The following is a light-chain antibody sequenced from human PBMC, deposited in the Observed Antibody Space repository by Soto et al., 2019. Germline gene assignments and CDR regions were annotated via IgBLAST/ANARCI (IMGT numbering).Light chain of an antibody. V-gene: IGKV3-15*01. CDR2: DAA. CDR1: QSVFSS. Sequence: EMGMTQSPATLSVSPGERVTLSCRASQSVFSSLAWYQQKPGQAPRLLIYDAATRATGIPARFSGSGSATEITLTISSLQSDDFAVYYCQQYQSCSEFGRGTKVEI. CDR3: QQYQSCSE. J-gene: IGKJ4*02.